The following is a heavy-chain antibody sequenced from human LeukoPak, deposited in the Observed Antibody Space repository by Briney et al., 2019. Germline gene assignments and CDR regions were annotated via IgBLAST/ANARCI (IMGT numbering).Heavy chain of an antibody. CDR1: GFSFSGHW. D-gene: IGHD2-15*01. J-gene: IGHJ1*01. V-gene: IGHV3-74*01. Sequence: PGGSLRLSCIASGFSFSGHWMHWARQLPGKGLVWVSRISPTGSTTSYADSVKGRFTVSRDNAKNTLYLQMNSLRAEDTAVYYCAQQVGYCSSGSCYFTYWGQGTLVTVSS. CDR3: AQQVGYCSSGSCYFTY. CDR2: ISPTGSTT.